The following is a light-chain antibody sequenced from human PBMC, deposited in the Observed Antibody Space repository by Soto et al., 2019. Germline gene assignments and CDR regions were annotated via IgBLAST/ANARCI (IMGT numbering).Light chain of an antibody. CDR2: LGS. J-gene: IGKJ2*01. V-gene: IGKV2-28*01. CDR3: MQALQTPTYT. Sequence: DIVMTQSPLSLPVTPGEPASISCRSSQSLLHSNGYNYLDWYRQKPGQSPQLLIYLGSNRASGVPDRFSGSGSGTDFTLKICRVEAEDVGVYYCMQALQTPTYTFGQGTKLEIK. CDR1: QSLLHSNGYNY.